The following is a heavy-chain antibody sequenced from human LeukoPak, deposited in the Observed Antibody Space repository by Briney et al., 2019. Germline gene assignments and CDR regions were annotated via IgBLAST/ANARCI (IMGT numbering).Heavy chain of an antibody. V-gene: IGHV4-59*08. CDR2: IYYSGST. CDR1: GGSISIYY. D-gene: IGHD5-12*01. J-gene: IGHJ5*02. CDR3: ARRISGYET. Sequence: SETLSLTCTVSGGSISIYYWSWIRQPPGKGLEWIGYIYYSGSTNYNPSLKSRVTISVDTSKNQFSLKLSSVTAADTAVYYCARRISGYETWGQGTLVTVSS.